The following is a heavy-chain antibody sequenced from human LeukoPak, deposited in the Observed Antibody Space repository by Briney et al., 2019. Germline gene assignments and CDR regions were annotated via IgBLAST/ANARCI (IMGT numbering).Heavy chain of an antibody. D-gene: IGHD2-15*01. CDR1: GFTLSSYA. J-gene: IGHJ4*02. V-gene: IGHV3-30*04. CDR3: AREGLRRFDY. Sequence: PGRSLRLSCAASGFTLSSYAMHWVRQAPGKGLEWVAVISYDGSNKYYAGSVKGRFTISRDNSKNTLYLQMNSLRAEDTAVYYCAREGLRRFDYWGQGTLVTVSS. CDR2: ISYDGSNK.